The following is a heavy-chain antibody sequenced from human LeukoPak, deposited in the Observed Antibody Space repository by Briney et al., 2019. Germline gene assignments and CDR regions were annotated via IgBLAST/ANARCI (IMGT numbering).Heavy chain of an antibody. CDR3: ARVPPRGKDY. CDR2: INHSGST. J-gene: IGHJ4*02. V-gene: IGHV4-34*01. Sequence: SETLSLTCAVYGGSFSGYYWSWIRQPPGKGLEWIGEINHSGSTNYNPSLKSRVTISVDTSKNQFSLKLSSVTAADTAVYYCARVPPRGKDYWGQGTLVTVSS. CDR1: GGSFSGYY.